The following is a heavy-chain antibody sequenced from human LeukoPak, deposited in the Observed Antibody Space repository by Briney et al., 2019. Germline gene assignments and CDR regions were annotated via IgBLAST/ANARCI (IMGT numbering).Heavy chain of an antibody. D-gene: IGHD3-10*01. J-gene: IGHJ4*02. CDR2: IYYSGST. CDR3: AFYGSGSYTFDY. V-gene: IGHV4-59*01. CDR1: GGSISSYY. Sequence: PSETLSLTCTVSGGSISSYYWSWIRQPPGKGLEWIGYIYYSGSTNYNPSLKSRVTISVDTSKKQFSLKLSSVTAADTAVYYCAFYGSGSYTFDYWGQGTLVTVSS.